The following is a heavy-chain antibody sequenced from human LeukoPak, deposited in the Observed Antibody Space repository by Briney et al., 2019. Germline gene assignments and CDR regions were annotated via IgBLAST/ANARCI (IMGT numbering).Heavy chain of an antibody. Sequence: GGSLRLSCAASGFNVTTNYMSWVRQAPGKGLEWVAVIWYDGSNKYYADSVKGRFTISRDNSKNTLYLQMNSLRAEDTAVYYCAREQRASMVRGVIDYWGQGTLVTVSS. CDR2: IWYDGSNK. D-gene: IGHD3-10*01. CDR1: GFNVTTNY. CDR3: AREQRASMVRGVIDY. V-gene: IGHV3-33*08. J-gene: IGHJ4*02.